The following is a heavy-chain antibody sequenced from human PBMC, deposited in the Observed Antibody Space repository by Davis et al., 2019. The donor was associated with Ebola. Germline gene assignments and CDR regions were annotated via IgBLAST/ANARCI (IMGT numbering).Heavy chain of an antibody. J-gene: IGHJ5*02. D-gene: IGHD3-3*01. Sequence: MPSETLSLTCAVYGGSFSGYYWSWIRQPPGKGLEWIGEINHSGSTNYNPSLKSRVTISVDTSKNQFSLKLSSVTAADTAVYYCASGPSYYDFWSGYSNWFDPWGQGTLVTVSS. V-gene: IGHV4-34*01. CDR1: GGSFSGYY. CDR3: ASGPSYYDFWSGYSNWFDP. CDR2: INHSGST.